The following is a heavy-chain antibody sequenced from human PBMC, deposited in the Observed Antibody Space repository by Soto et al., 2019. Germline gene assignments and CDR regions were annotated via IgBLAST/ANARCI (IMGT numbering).Heavy chain of an antibody. V-gene: IGHV2-5*02. CDR1: GFSLSTYGVS. CDR3: AHRLASPYYYNCSGSRFAY. D-gene: IGHD3-22*01. Sequence: QITLKESGPTLVKPTQTLTLTCTFSGFSLSTYGVSVGWIRQPPGKALEWLALIYWDNDKYYSPSLKSRLTITKNTSENQVVLTMTNMDPVDTATYYCAHRLASPYYYNCSGSRFAYWGQGTLVTVSS. J-gene: IGHJ4*02. CDR2: IYWDNDK.